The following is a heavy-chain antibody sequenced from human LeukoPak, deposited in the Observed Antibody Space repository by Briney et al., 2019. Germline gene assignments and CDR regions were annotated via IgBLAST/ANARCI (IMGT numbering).Heavy chain of an antibody. CDR3: ARGGSGWQTVGYYFDY. J-gene: IGHJ4*02. Sequence: KPGGSLRLSCAASGFTVSSNYMSWVRQAPGKGLEWVSSISSSSSYIYYADSVKGRFTISRDNAKNSLYLQMNSLRAEDTAVYYCARGGSGWQTVGYYFDYWGQGTLVTVSS. CDR2: ISSSSSYI. D-gene: IGHD6-19*01. CDR1: GFTVSSNY. V-gene: IGHV3-21*01.